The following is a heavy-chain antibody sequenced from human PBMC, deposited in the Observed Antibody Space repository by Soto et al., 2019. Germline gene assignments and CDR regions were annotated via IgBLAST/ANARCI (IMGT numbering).Heavy chain of an antibody. J-gene: IGHJ4*02. V-gene: IGHV3-23*04. CDR2: ITTTGDTT. CDR3: AKGGGGDHGY. D-gene: IGHD2-21*02. CDR1: GFTFTASD. Sequence: QLVESEGGLVQPGGSLRLSCETSGFTFTASDMSWVRQAPGKGLEWVSSITTTGDTTHYADSVRGRFTISRNNARNTVYLQTTSRRVDDPLVSSWAKGGGGDHGYWGQGTLVAVSS.